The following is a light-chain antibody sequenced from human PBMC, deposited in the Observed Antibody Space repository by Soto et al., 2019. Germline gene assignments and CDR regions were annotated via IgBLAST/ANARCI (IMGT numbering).Light chain of an antibody. CDR3: LQHSDYPRT. V-gene: IGKV1-17*01. Sequence: DVQMTQSPSSLSASVGDRVTITCRASQGISNYFGWYQQKPGKAPKRLIYEVSSLQSGVPSRFSGSGSGTEFTLTINGLQPEDFATYYCLQHSDYPRTFGQGTKVDIK. CDR1: QGISNY. CDR2: EVS. J-gene: IGKJ1*01.